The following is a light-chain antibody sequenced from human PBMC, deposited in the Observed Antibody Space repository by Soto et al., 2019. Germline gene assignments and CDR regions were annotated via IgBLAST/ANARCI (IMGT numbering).Light chain of an antibody. CDR3: QQRSNWPGIT. CDR2: GAS. Sequence: LVLTQSPGTLSLSPGETATLSCRSSQSVSNIYLGWYQQKPGQAPRLLIFGASTRATGIPARFSGSGSGTDFTLTISSLEPEDFAVYYCQQRSNWPGITFGQGTRLEIK. J-gene: IGKJ5*01. CDR1: QSVSNIY. V-gene: IGKV3D-20*02.